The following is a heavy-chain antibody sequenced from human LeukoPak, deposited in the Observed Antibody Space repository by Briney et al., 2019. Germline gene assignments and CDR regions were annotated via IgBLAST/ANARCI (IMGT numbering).Heavy chain of an antibody. J-gene: IGHJ4*02. V-gene: IGHV3-30*03. D-gene: IGHD3-10*01. CDR2: ISFDGSNK. Sequence: PGGSLRLSCAASGFTFSSHGIHWVRQAPGKGLEWVAVISFDGSNKYLADSVKGRFTISRDNSKNTLYLQMNSLRAEDTAVYYCARDWNYSAHPHRFDYWGQGTLVTVSS. CDR3: ARDWNYSAHPHRFDY. CDR1: GFTFSSHG.